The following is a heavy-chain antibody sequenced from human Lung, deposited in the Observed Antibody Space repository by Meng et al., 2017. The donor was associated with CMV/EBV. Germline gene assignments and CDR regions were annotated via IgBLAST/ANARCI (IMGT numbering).Heavy chain of an antibody. CDR1: GVSISNHY. V-gene: IGHV4-59*11. D-gene: IGHD5-18*01. CDR2: VHYTGDT. J-gene: IGHJ4*02. CDR3: ARGRGYGLDYFDY. Sequence: GSLRLXXTVSGVSISNHYWSWIRQPPGKGLEWIGYVHYTGDTNYKPSLKSRLTTSVDTSKSQFSLKLSSVAAADTAVYFCARGRGYGLDYFDYWGQGTLVXVSS.